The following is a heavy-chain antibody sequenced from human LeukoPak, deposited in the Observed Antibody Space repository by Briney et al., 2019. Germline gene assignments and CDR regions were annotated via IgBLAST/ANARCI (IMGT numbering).Heavy chain of an antibody. D-gene: IGHD1-26*01. V-gene: IGHV4-59*12. Sequence: PSETLSLTCTVSGGSISNYYWSWIRQPPGKGLEWIGYIYYSGSTNYNPSLKSRVTISVDTSKNQFSLKLRSVTAADTAVYYCARDFVGATLGYFFDNWGQGTLVSVSS. CDR1: GGSISNYY. CDR2: IYYSGST. CDR3: ARDFVGATLGYFFDN. J-gene: IGHJ4*02.